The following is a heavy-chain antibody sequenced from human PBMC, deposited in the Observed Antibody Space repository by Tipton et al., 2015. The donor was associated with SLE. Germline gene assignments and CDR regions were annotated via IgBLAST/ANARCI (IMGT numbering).Heavy chain of an antibody. CDR3: ARDRWGPAYFDN. V-gene: IGHV4-59*01. D-gene: IGHD7-27*01. CDR2: VYNTKST. Sequence: TLSLTCTVSGGSISSYYWSWIRQPPGKGLEWIGYVYNTKSTNYNPSLKSRVTISLDTSKNQVSLKLNSVTAADTAVYYCARDRWGPAYFDNWGQGTLVTVSS. J-gene: IGHJ4*02. CDR1: GGSISSYY.